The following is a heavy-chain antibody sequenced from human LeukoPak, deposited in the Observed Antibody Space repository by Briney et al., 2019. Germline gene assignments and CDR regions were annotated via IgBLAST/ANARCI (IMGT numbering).Heavy chain of an antibody. J-gene: IGHJ4*02. Sequence: PGGSLRLSCAASGFTVSSNYMSWVRQAPGKGLEWVSVIYSGGSTYYADSVKGRFTISRDNSKNTLYLQMNSLRAEDTAVYYCFCSSWHTNFDYWGQGTLVTVSS. CDR2: IYSGGST. CDR1: GFTVSSNY. V-gene: IGHV3-53*01. D-gene: IGHD6-13*01. CDR3: FCSSWHTNFDY.